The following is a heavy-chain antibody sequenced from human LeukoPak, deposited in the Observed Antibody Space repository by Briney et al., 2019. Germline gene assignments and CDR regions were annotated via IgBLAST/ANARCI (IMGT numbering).Heavy chain of an antibody. J-gene: IGHJ4*02. V-gene: IGHV3-33*08. CDR2: IWYDGSVK. CDR3: ARSPNYGSGRYYFDS. D-gene: IGHD3-10*01. CDR1: GFTFSSYA. Sequence: GRSLRLSCAASGFTFSSYAMHWVRQAPGKGLEWVAIIWYDGSVKNYADSVKGRFTISRDNSKSTLYLQMNSLGAEDTALYYCARSPNYGSGRYYFDSWGQGILVTVSS.